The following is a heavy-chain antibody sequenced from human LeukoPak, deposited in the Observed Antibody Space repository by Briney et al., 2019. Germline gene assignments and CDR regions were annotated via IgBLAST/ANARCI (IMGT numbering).Heavy chain of an antibody. CDR3: AGGLIDSGSLLPFDI. D-gene: IGHD1-26*01. V-gene: IGHV4-31*03. Sequence: SETLSLTCTVSGGSISSGGYYWSWIRQHPGKGLEWIGYIYYGGSTYYNPSLKSRVTISVDTSKNQFSLKLSSVTAADTAVYYWAGGLIDSGSLLPFDIWGQGTMVTVSS. CDR2: IYYGGST. CDR1: GGSISSGGYY. J-gene: IGHJ3*02.